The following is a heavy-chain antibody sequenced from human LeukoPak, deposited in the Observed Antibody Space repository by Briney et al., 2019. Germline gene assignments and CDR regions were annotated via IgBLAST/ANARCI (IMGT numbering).Heavy chain of an antibody. Sequence: ASVKVSCKASGYTFTGYYMRWVRQAPGQGLEWMGRINPNTGGTNYAQKFQGRVTMTRDTSISTAYMELSRLRSDDTAVYYCARDKRGYSYGPAEGDYWGQGTLVTVSS. CDR2: INPNTGGT. CDR1: GYTFTGYY. D-gene: IGHD5-18*01. J-gene: IGHJ4*02. V-gene: IGHV1-2*06. CDR3: ARDKRGYSYGPAEGDY.